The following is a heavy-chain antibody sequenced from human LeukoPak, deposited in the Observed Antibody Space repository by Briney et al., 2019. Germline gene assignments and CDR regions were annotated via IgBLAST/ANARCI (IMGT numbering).Heavy chain of an antibody. Sequence: SETLSLTCTVSGGSISSYYWSWIRQPPGKGLEWIGYIYYSGSTNYNPSLKRRVPISVDTSKNQFSLRLSSVTAADTAVYYCARVSGYDWESFYDYWGQGTLVTVSS. J-gene: IGHJ4*02. V-gene: IGHV4-59*01. CDR2: IYYSGST. CDR1: GGSISSYY. CDR3: ARVSGYDWESFYDY. D-gene: IGHD5-12*01.